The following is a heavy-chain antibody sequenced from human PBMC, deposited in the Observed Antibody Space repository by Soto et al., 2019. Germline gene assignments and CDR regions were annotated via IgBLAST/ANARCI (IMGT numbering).Heavy chain of an antibody. CDR2: IYYSGST. V-gene: IGHV4-59*01. CDR1: GGSISSYY. Sequence: TSDTLSLTCTVSGGSISSYYWSWIRQPPGQGLERIGYIYYSGSTNYNPSLKSRVTISVDTSKNQFSLKLSSVTAADTAVYYCGSSDYGDYFDYWGQGTLVTVSS. J-gene: IGHJ4*02. D-gene: IGHD4-17*01. CDR3: GSSDYGDYFDY.